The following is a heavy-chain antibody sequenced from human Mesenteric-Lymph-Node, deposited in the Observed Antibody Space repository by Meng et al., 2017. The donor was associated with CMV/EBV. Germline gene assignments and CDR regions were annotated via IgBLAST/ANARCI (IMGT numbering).Heavy chain of an antibody. CDR3: ARGGGGYGDYSDY. CDR2: INHSGST. CDR1: GGSFGGYY. V-gene: IGHV4-34*01. J-gene: IGHJ4*02. Sequence: AVNGGSFGGYYWGWIRQAPGKGLEWIGEINHSGSTNYNPSLKSRVTISVDTSKNQFSLKLSSVTAADTAVYYCARGGGGYGDYSDYWGQGTLVTVSS. D-gene: IGHD4-17*01.